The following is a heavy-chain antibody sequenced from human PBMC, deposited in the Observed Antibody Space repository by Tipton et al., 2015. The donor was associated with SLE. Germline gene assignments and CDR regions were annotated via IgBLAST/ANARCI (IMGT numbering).Heavy chain of an antibody. CDR1: GFTFSSYA. CDR2: ISGSGSTI. J-gene: IGHJ4*02. CDR3: AREGYYDSSGGY. D-gene: IGHD3-22*01. V-gene: IGHV3-48*03. Sequence: SLRLSCAASGFTFSSYAMSWVRQAPGKGLEWVSAISGSGSTIYYADSVKGRFTISRDNAKNSLYLQMNSLRAEDTAVYYCAREGYYDSSGGYWGQGTLVTVSS.